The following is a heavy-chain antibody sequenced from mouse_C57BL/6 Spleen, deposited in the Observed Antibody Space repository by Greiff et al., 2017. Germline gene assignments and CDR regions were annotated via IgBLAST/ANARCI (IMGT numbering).Heavy chain of an antibody. CDR1: GYAFSSSW. J-gene: IGHJ1*03. CDR3: ARIYYDYDWYFDV. V-gene: IGHV1-82*01. CDR2: IYPGDGDT. D-gene: IGHD2-4*01. Sequence: VQLKESGPELVKPGASVKISCKASGYAFSSSWMNWVKQRPGKGLEWIGRIYPGDGDTNYNGKFKGKATLTADKSSSTAYMQLSSLTSEDSAVYFCARIYYDYDWYFDVWGTGTTVTVSS.